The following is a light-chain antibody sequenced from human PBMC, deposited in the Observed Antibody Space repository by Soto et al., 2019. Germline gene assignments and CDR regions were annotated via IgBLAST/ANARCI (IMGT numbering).Light chain of an antibody. CDR1: SSDVGGYNY. CDR2: EVS. Sequence: QSALTQPPSASGSPGQSVTISCTGTSSDVGGYNYVSWYQHHPGKAPKVMIYEVSKRPSGVPDRFSGSKSANTASLTVSGLQDEDEDDYYCCSYAGSNNPAVFGTGTKLTVL. CDR3: CSYAGSNNPAV. V-gene: IGLV2-8*01. J-gene: IGLJ1*01.